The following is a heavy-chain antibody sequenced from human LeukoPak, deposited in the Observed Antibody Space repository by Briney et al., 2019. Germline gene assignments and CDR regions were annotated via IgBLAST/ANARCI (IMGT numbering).Heavy chain of an antibody. CDR3: ARNLYQLVYQAGMDV. Sequence: PGGSLRLSCAASGFTFSSYAMHWVRQAPGKGLEWVAVISYDGSDKYYADSVKGRFTISRDNSKNTLYLQMNSLRAEDTAVYYCARNLYQLVYQAGMDVWGQGTTVTVSS. CDR1: GFTFSSYA. J-gene: IGHJ6*02. D-gene: IGHD6-6*01. CDR2: ISYDGSDK. V-gene: IGHV3-30-3*01.